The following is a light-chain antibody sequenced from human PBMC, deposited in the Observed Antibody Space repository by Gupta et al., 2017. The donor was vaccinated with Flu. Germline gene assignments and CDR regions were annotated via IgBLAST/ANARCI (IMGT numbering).Light chain of an antibody. CDR1: QNFNNY. V-gene: IGKV1-39*01. CDR2: EAS. J-gene: IGKJ2*01. Sequence: DIQMTQSPSSLSASVGDRVTVTCRASQNFNNYLNWFQQKPGKAPKLLIYEASRVQSGVPSRFSGSGSGTEFTLTISRLQPEDFAIYYCQQAQYTPYTFGQGTKLDIK. CDR3: QQAQYTPYT.